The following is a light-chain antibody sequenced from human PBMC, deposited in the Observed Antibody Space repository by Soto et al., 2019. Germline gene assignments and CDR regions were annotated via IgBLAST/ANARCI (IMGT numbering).Light chain of an antibody. CDR3: LQHNSYPRT. J-gene: IGKJ1*01. V-gene: IGKV1-17*01. CDR2: AAS. CDR1: QGIGND. Sequence: DIQMTQSPSSLSASVGDRVTITCRASQGIGNDLGWYKQKPGKAPKRLIYAASSLQSGVPSRFSGSGSGTEFTLTISSLQPEDFATYYCLQHNSYPRTFGQGTRVEIK.